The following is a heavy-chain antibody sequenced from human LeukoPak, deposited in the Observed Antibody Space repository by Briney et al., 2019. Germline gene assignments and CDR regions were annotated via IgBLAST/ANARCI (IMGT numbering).Heavy chain of an antibody. CDR3: ARDGCSGEGGCAFDI. V-gene: IGHV3-30-3*01. D-gene: IGHD2-15*01. Sequence: GGSLRLSCAASGFTFSSYAMHWVRQAPGKGLEWVAVISYDGSNKYYADSVKGRFTISRDNSKNTLYVQMNSLRAEDTAVYYCARDGCSGEGGCAFDIWGQGTMVTVSS. CDR1: GFTFSSYA. J-gene: IGHJ3*02. CDR2: ISYDGSNK.